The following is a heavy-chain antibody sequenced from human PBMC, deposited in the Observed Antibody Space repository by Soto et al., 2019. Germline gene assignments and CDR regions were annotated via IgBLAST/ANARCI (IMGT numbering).Heavy chain of an antibody. CDR3: ALATDHFANEAYDV. Sequence: QVQLVQSGAEVRKPGASVKVSCRASGYSFGGNYIHWVRQAPGQRLEWMGWINPHSGDTKYAQTLQARVTLTRDTTISTADMQLSALTSDDKYVSYCALATDHFANEAYDVWGQGTMVTVSS. D-gene: IGHD1-1*01. CDR1: GYSFGGNY. J-gene: IGHJ4*02. V-gene: IGHV1-2*02. CDR2: INPHSGDT.